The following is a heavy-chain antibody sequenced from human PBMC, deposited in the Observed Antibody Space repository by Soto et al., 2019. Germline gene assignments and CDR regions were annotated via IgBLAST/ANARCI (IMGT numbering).Heavy chain of an antibody. D-gene: IGHD3-10*01. V-gene: IGHV1-8*02. J-gene: IGHJ5*01. CDR1: GYTFNNYD. CDR3: TRAYGAEPFDF. CDR2: MNPNSGNT. Sequence: ASVKVSCKASGYTFNNYDIHWVRQAPGHGLEWMGWMNPNSGNTGYAQNFRGRVTMTQNTAIDTAYMELSSLRSDDTATYYCTRAYGAEPFDFWGQGTRVTVSS.